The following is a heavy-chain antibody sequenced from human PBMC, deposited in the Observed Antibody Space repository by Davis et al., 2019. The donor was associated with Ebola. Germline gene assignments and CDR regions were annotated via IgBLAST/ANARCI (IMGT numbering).Heavy chain of an antibody. Sequence: MPSETLSLTCTVSGGSISSYYWSWIRQPPGKGLEWIGYIYYSGSTNYNPSLKSRVTISVDTSKNQFSLKLSSVTAADTAVYYCARGPDSSSSLNYYYYYGMDVWGQGTTVTVSS. V-gene: IGHV4-59*01. J-gene: IGHJ6*02. CDR2: IYYSGST. CDR1: GGSISSYY. CDR3: ARGPDSSSSLNYYYYYGMDV. D-gene: IGHD6-6*01.